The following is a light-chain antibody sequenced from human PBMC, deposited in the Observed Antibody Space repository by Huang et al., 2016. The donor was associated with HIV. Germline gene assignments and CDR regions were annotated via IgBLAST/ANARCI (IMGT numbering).Light chain of an antibody. V-gene: IGKV3-20*01. Sequence: EIILTQSPATLSLSPGERATLSCRASQSVSASNLAWYQQKLGQAPRLLIYGASTRATGIADRFSASGSVTDFTLTISRLEPEDFAVYYCQHYGTLFTFGQGTEVEIK. CDR2: GAS. J-gene: IGKJ2*01. CDR1: QSVSASN. CDR3: QHYGTLFT.